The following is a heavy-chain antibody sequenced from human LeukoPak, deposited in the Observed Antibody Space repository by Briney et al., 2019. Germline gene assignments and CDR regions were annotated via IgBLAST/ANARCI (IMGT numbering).Heavy chain of an antibody. J-gene: IGHJ4*02. D-gene: IGHD3-22*01. CDR1: GFSVGANF. Sequence: PGGSLRLSCAAFGFSVGANFMSWVRQAPGKGLEWLSVIYSGGATYYADSVKGRFTISRDILKNTLFLQMNSLRAEDTAVYYCARDRGYYDRSGYFYDSNWGQGTLVTVSS. CDR2: IYSGGAT. CDR3: ARDRGYYDRSGYFYDSN. V-gene: IGHV3-66*01.